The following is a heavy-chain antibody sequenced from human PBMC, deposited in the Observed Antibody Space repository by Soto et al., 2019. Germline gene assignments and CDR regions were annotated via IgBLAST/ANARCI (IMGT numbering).Heavy chain of an antibody. V-gene: IGHV3-66*01. CDR1: GFTVGNNC. J-gene: IGHJ5*02. D-gene: IGHD6-6*01. CDR3: MNRPRA. Sequence: EVQLVESGGGLVQPGGSLRLSCVASGFTVGNNCMSWVRQAPGKGLEWVSLIYSVGTTHYADSVRGRFTISRDSSKNTLYLEMKSLRREDTAIYYCMNRPRAWGQGTLVTVSS. CDR2: IYSVGTT.